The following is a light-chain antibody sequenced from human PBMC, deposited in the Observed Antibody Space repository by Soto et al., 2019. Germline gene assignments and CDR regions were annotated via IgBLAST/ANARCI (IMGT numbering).Light chain of an antibody. CDR3: QQRRNWPKLS. CDR1: QSVGTS. Sequence: EIVLTQSPATLSLSPGERATLSCRASQSVGTSLAWYQQKPVQAPRLLIYDASNRATGIPVRFSGSGSGTDFTLTISSLQPEDFAVYFCQQRRNWPKLSFGGGTKVEIK. V-gene: IGKV3-11*01. J-gene: IGKJ4*01. CDR2: DAS.